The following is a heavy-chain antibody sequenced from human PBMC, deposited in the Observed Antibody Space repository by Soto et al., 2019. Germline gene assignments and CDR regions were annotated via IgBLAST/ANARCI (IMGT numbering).Heavy chain of an antibody. V-gene: IGHV3-53*01. CDR3: ARHRHPRGTVGATSPLDP. CDR1: GFSVSSNY. Sequence: PGGALRLSCGISGFSVSSNYLSWVRQAPGKGLEWVSVHYSGGSTYYADSVQGRFTISRDRSNNTLYLQMRRVRAEDTAVYFCARHRHPRGTVGATSPLDPWGQGTQVPVSS. J-gene: IGHJ5*02. CDR2: HYSGGST. D-gene: IGHD1-26*01.